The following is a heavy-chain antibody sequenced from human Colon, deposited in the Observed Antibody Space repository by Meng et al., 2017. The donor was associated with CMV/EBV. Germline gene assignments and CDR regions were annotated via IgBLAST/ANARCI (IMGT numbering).Heavy chain of an antibody. J-gene: IGHJ6*02. V-gene: IGHV1-69*10. CDR3: AREYDFWSPSWGYYYYYGMDV. CDR1: GGTFSSYA. CDR2: IIPILGIA. Sequence: SVKVSCKASGGTFSSYAISWVRQAPGHGLEWMGGIIPILGIANYAQKFQGRVTITADKSTSTAYMELSSLRSEDTAVYYCAREYDFWSPSWGYYYYYGMDVWGQGTTVTVSS. D-gene: IGHD3-3*01.